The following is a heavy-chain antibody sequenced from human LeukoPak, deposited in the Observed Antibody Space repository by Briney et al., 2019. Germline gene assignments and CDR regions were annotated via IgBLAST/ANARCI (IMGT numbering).Heavy chain of an antibody. CDR3: AREWSSSTSYYYSGMDV. Sequence: ASVKVSCKASGGTFSSYAISWVRQAPGQGLEWMGIINPSGGSTSYAQRFQGRVTLTRDTSTSTIYMELSSLRSEDTAVYYCAREWSSSTSYYYSGMDVWGQGTTVTVSS. V-gene: IGHV1-46*01. J-gene: IGHJ6*02. CDR1: GGTFSSYA. D-gene: IGHD2-2*01. CDR2: INPSGGST.